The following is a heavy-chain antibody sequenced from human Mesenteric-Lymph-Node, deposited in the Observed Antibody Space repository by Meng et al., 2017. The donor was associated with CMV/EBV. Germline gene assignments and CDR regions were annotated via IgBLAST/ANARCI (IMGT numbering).Heavy chain of an antibody. CDR3: ARGGAEAPYYFDS. V-gene: IGHV4-4*02. CDR1: GGSVTNKKW. D-gene: IGHD2-21*01. CDR2: IYDIGNT. J-gene: IGHJ4*02. Sequence: VQLQESGAGLAWPSRTLSLACSVSGGSVTNKKWWTWVRQPPGKGLEWIGVIYDIGNTNYKSSLKSRVTISLDKSKNQFSLTLTSVTAADTAVYYCARGGAEAPYYFDSWGLGTLVTVSS.